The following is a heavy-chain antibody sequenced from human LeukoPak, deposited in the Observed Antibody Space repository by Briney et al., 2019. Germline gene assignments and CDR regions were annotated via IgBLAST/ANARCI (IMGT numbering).Heavy chain of an antibody. D-gene: IGHD1-14*01. Sequence: SETLSLTCTVSGGSISSSSYYWGWIRQPPGKGREWIGSIYYSGSTYYNPSLKSRVTISVDTSKNQFSLKLSSVTAADTAVYYCARSKIPQYFDYWGQGTLVTVSS. CDR2: IYYSGST. CDR3: ARSKIPQYFDY. V-gene: IGHV4-39*01. J-gene: IGHJ4*02. CDR1: GGSISSSSYY.